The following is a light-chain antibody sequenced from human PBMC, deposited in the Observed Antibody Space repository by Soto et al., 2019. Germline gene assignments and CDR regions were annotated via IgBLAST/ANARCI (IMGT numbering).Light chain of an antibody. CDR2: DVS. V-gene: IGLV2-11*01. J-gene: IGLJ1*01. CDR3: CSYAGSSHYV. Sequence: QSALTQPRSVSGSPGQSVTISCTGTSSDVGGYNYVSWYQQHPGKAPKLMIYDVSKRPSGVPDRFSGSKSGNTASLTISGLQAEDEADYYFCSYAGSSHYVFGTGTKLTVL. CDR1: SSDVGGYNY.